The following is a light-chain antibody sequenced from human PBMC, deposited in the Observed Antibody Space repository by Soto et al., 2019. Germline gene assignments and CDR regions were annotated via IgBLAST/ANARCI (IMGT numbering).Light chain of an antibody. Sequence: EIVLTQSPGTLSLSPGERATLSCLASQSVSSNYLAWYQQKPGQAPRLLIHGASSRATGIPDRFSGSGSGTDFTLTISRLEPEDFAVYYCQQYHNSPITFGQGTRLEI. CDR2: GAS. CDR1: QSVSSNY. CDR3: QQYHNSPIT. J-gene: IGKJ5*01. V-gene: IGKV3-20*01.